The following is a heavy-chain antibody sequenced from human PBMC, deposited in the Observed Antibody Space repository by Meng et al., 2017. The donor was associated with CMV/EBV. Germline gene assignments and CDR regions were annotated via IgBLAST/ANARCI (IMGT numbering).Heavy chain of an antibody. V-gene: IGHV4-39*01. CDR2: IYYSGST. Sequence: SETLSLTCTVSGGSISSSSYYWGWIRQPPGRGLEWIGSIYYSGSTYYNPSLKSRVTISVDTSKNQFSLKLNSVTAADTAVYYCARQVEIVGATAFDYWGQGTLVTVSS. J-gene: IGHJ4*02. CDR3: ARQVEIVGATAFDY. CDR1: GGSISSSSYY. D-gene: IGHD1-26*01.